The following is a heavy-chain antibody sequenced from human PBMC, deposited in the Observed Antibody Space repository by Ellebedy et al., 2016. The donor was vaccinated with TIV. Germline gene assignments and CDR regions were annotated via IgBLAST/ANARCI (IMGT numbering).Heavy chain of an antibody. J-gene: IGHJ2*01. D-gene: IGHD6-13*01. CDR2: ISDSGGDT. Sequence: PGGSLRLSCVASGFTFSSYAMCWVRQAPGKGLEWVSTISDSGGDTHFPDSVKGRFTISRDNSRNTVYLQMHNLRAEDTALYYCAKDIRGPAAGMWYFDLWGRGTLVTVSS. CDR3: AKDIRGPAAGMWYFDL. CDR1: GFTFSSYA. V-gene: IGHV3-23*01.